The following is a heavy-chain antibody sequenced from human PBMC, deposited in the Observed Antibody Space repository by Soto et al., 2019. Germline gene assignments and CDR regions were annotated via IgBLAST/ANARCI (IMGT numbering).Heavy chain of an antibody. CDR2: IGANGDAT. D-gene: IGHD6-19*01. Sequence: EVQLLESGGGLVQPGGSLRLSCAASGFTFANYPMTWVRQAPGKGLEWVSTIGANGDATHYADSVKGRFTISRDNSKNTLHVEMNSLRVDDTAVYLCAREGFSSGHAGGFDIWGQGTMVTVSS. CDR1: GFTFANYP. J-gene: IGHJ3*02. V-gene: IGHV3-23*01. CDR3: AREGFSSGHAGGFDI.